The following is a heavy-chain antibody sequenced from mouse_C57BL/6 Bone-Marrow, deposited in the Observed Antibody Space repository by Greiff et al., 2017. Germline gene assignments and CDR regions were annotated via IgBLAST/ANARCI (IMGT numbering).Heavy chain of an antibody. D-gene: IGHD2-3*01. CDR2: IHPTSGST. CDR3: ARRRLLRFDY. CDR1: GYTFTSYW. Sequence: QVQLQQPGAELVKPGASVKLSCKASGYTFTSYWMHWVKQRPGQGLEWIGMIHPTSGSTNYNEKFKGKATLTVDKSSSTAYMQLSSLTSEDSAVYYCARRRLLRFDYWGQGTTLTVSS. V-gene: IGHV1-64*01. J-gene: IGHJ2*01.